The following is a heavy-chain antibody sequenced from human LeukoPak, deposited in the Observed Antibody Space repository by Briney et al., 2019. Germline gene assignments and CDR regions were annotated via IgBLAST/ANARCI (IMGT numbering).Heavy chain of an antibody. D-gene: IGHD2-2*01. CDR2: ISSSGSTI. V-gene: IGHV3-11*01. Sequence: PGGSLRLSCAASGFTFSDYYMSWIRQAPGKGLEWVSYISSSGSTIYYADSVKGRLTISRDNAKNSLYLQMNSLRAEDTAVYYCAPYCSSTSCYTGDAFDIWGQGTMVTVSS. CDR1: GFTFSDYY. CDR3: APYCSSTSCYTGDAFDI. J-gene: IGHJ3*02.